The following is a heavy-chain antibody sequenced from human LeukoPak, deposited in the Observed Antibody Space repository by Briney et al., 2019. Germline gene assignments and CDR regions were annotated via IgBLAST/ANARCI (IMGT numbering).Heavy chain of an antibody. CDR3: TRGGHGTFDI. CDR2: ITSDGSST. J-gene: IGHJ3*02. V-gene: IGHV3-74*01. Sequence: GASLRLSCAASGFTFSSYAMSWVRQAPGKGLVWVSRITSDGSSTIYADSVKGRFTISRDNAKNTLYLQMNSLRAEDTAVYYCTRGGHGTFDIWGQGTMVTVSS. D-gene: IGHD1-1*01. CDR1: GFTFSSYA.